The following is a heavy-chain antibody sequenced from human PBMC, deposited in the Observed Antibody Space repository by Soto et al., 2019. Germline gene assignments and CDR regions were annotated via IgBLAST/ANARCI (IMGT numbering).Heavy chain of an antibody. V-gene: IGHV3-49*03. CDR1: GFTFGDYA. CDR2: IRSKAYGGTT. Sequence: GGSLRLSCTASGFTFGDYAMSWYRQAPGKGLEWVGFIRSKAYGGTTEYAASVKGRFTISRDDSKSIAYLQMNSLKTEDTAVYYCTTNYYDSSGYDNWFDPWGQGTLVTVSS. CDR3: TTNYYDSSGYDNWFDP. D-gene: IGHD3-22*01. J-gene: IGHJ5*02.